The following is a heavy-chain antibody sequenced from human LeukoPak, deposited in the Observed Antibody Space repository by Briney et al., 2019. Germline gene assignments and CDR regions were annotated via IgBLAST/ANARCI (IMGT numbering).Heavy chain of an antibody. V-gene: IGHV4-59*01. CDR1: GGSISSYY. Sequence: PSETLSLDCTVSGGSISSYYWSWIRQPPGKGLEWIGYIYYSGSTTYNPSLKSRLTISVDTSKNLFSLKVTSLTAADTAVYYCAGYSPEKYSLDHWGPGTLVTVSS. D-gene: IGHD2-21*01. CDR2: IYYSGST. CDR3: AGYSPEKYSLDH. J-gene: IGHJ4*02.